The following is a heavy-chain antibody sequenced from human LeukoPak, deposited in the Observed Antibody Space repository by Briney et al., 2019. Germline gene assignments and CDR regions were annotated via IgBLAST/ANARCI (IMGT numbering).Heavy chain of an antibody. Sequence: SVKVSCKASGGTFSSYAISWVRQAPGQGLEWMGGIIPIFGTANYAQKFQGRVTITADESTSTAYMELSSLRSEDTAVYYCARGGTAGHDAFDIWGQGTMVTVSS. CDR3: ARGGTAGHDAFDI. CDR1: GGTFSSYA. J-gene: IGHJ3*02. CDR2: IIPIFGTA. V-gene: IGHV1-69*13.